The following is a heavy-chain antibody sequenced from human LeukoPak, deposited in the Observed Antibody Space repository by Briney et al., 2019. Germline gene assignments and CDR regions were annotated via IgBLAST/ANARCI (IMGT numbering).Heavy chain of an antibody. CDR2: IYSGGST. D-gene: IGHD4-11*01. V-gene: IGHV3-53*01. Sequence: GGSLRLSCAASGFTVSNNYMRWVRQAPGKGLEWVSLIYSGGSTYYADSVKGRFIISRDNSKNTLYLQMNSLRAEDTAVYYCATIDSNYRAFDYWGQGTLVTVSS. CDR1: GFTVSNNY. J-gene: IGHJ4*02. CDR3: ATIDSNYRAFDY.